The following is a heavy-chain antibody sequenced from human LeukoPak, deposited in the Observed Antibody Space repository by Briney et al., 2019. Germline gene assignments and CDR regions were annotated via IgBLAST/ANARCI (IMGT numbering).Heavy chain of an antibody. CDR1: GFTFGDYA. CDR2: IRSKAYAGTT. D-gene: IGHD3-22*01. V-gene: IGHV3-49*04. Sequence: GGSLRLSCTASGFTFGDYAMSWVRQAPGKGLEWVGFIRSKAYAGTTQYAASVKGRFTIPRDDSKSIAYLQMNSLKPEDTAVYYCTREPMDYYDSSGPPPNFDYWGQGTLVTVSS. J-gene: IGHJ4*02. CDR3: TREPMDYYDSSGPPPNFDY.